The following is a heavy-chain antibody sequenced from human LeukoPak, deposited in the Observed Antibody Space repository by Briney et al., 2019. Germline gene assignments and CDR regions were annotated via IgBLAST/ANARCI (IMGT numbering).Heavy chain of an antibody. CDR2: ISYGGSNK. CDR1: GFTFSSYA. D-gene: IGHD6-13*01. J-gene: IGHJ6*04. V-gene: IGHV3-30*04. Sequence: GRSLRLSCAASGFTFSSYAMHWVRQAPGKGLEWVAVISYGGSNKYYADSVKGRFTISRDNSKNTLYLQMNSLRAEDTAVYYCATSPFAPGYSSSWYYYGMDVWGKGTTVTVSS. CDR3: ATSPFAPGYSSSWYYYGMDV.